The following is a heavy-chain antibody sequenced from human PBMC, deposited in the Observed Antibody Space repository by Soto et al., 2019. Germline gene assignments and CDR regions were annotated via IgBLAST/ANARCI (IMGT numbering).Heavy chain of an antibody. Sequence: GASVKVSCKASGYTFTSYGISWVRQAPGQGLEWMGWISAYNGNTNYAQKLQGRVTMTTDTSTSTAYMELRSLRSDDTAVYYCARVYYPFRFLEWSPIYWGQGTLVTVSS. J-gene: IGHJ4*02. V-gene: IGHV1-18*01. CDR3: ARVYYPFRFLEWSPIY. CDR2: ISAYNGNT. D-gene: IGHD3-3*01. CDR1: GYTFTSYG.